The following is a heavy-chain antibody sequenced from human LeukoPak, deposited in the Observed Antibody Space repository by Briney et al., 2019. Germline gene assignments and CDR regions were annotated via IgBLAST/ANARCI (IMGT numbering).Heavy chain of an antibody. J-gene: IGHJ4*02. CDR2: TKQDGSAK. CDR1: GFTSSGYW. D-gene: IGHD3-22*01. CDR3: VRHYYDGSAYFFDC. Sequence: GGSLRLSCVVSGFTSSGYWMAWVRQAPGKGLEWVANTKQDGSAKTYVDSVKGRFTISRDNARNSLYLQMNSLRADDTAVYYCVRHYYDGSAYFFDCWGQGTLVTVSS. V-gene: IGHV3-7*01.